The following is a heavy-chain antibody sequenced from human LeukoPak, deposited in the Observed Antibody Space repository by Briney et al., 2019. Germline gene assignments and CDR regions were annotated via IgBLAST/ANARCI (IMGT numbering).Heavy chain of an antibody. Sequence: PSETLSLTCTVSGGSISSYYWSWIRQPPGKGLEWIGYIYYSGSTNYNPSLKSRVTISVDTSKNQFSLKLSSVTAADTAVYYCARGRSSSWYVPLDYWGQGTLVTVSS. CDR1: GGSISSYY. CDR3: ARGRSSSWYVPLDY. J-gene: IGHJ4*02. V-gene: IGHV4-59*12. D-gene: IGHD6-13*01. CDR2: IYYSGST.